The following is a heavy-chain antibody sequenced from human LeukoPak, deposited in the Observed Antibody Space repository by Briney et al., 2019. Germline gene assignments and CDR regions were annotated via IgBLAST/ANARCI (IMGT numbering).Heavy chain of an antibody. CDR2: MNPNSGNT. CDR1: GYTFTSYD. J-gene: IGHJ6*02. Sequence: ASVKVSCKASGYTFTSYDINWVRQATGQGLEWMGWMNPNSGNTGYAQKFQGRVTMTRNTSISTAYMELSSLRSEDTAVYYCARAYSSSWPINYYYYGMDVWGQGTTVTVSS. CDR3: ARAYSSSWPINYYYYGMDV. V-gene: IGHV1-8*01. D-gene: IGHD6-13*01.